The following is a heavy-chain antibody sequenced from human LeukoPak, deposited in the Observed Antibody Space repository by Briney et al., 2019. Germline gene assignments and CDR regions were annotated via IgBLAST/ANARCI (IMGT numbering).Heavy chain of an antibody. Sequence: AASVKVSCKASGYTFTSYYMHWVRQAPGQGLEWMGIIKPSGGSTSYAQKFQGRVTMTRDTSTSTVYMELSSLRSEDTAVYYCARDDVIAAAGAPLGYWGQGTLVTVSS. J-gene: IGHJ4*02. CDR1: GYTFTSYY. CDR3: ARDDVIAAAGAPLGY. D-gene: IGHD6-13*01. CDR2: IKPSGGST. V-gene: IGHV1-46*01.